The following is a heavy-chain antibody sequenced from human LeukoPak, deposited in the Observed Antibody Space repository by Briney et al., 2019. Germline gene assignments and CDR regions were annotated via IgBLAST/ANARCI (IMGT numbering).Heavy chain of an antibody. V-gene: IGHV3-7*05. Sequence: GGSLRLSCAASGFTFINYWMSWVRQAPGKGLEWVANIKQDGSEKYYVDSVKGRITISRDNAKNSLYLQMNNLRAEDTAVYYCARHGGGGYYFLDYWGQGTLVTVSS. CDR1: GFTFINYW. D-gene: IGHD3-10*01. CDR2: IKQDGSEK. CDR3: ARHGGGGYYFLDY. J-gene: IGHJ4*02.